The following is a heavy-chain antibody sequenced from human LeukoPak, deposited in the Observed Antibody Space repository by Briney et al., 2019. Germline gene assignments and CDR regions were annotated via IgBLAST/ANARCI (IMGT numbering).Heavy chain of an antibody. CDR2: INSAGIST. V-gene: IGHV3-74*01. CDR3: ARDIAAAVDY. CDR1: GFTFSSYW. Sequence: GGSLRLSCAASGFTFSSYWMHWVRQVPGKGLVWVSRINSAGISTNYADSVKGRFTISRDNAKNTLYLQMNSLRAEDTAIYYCARDIAAAVDYWGQGTLVTVSS. D-gene: IGHD6-13*01. J-gene: IGHJ4*02.